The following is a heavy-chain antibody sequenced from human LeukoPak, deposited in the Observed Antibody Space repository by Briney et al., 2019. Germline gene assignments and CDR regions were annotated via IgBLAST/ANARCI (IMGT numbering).Heavy chain of an antibody. V-gene: IGHV3-74*01. CDR1: GFTVNNKY. CDR3: ARVGVVVYAFDI. J-gene: IGHJ3*02. D-gene: IGHD2-15*01. CDR2: IKSDGSTT. Sequence: PGGSLRLSCAASGFTVNNKYMTWVRQAPGKGLEWVSRIKSDGSTTSYADSVKGRFTVSRDNAKNTLYLQMNSLRAEDTAVYYCARVGVVVYAFDIWGQGTMVTVSS.